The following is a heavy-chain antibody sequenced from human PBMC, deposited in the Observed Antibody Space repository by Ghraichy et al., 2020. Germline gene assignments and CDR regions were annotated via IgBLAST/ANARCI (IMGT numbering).Heavy chain of an antibody. CDR2: ISGYNGNT. V-gene: IGHV1-18*01. CDR1: GYTFTSYG. D-gene: IGHD1-7*01. J-gene: IGHJ4*02. CDR3: ARDLHMNYLPVLYYFDY. Sequence: ASVKVSCKTSGYTFTSYGFSWVRQAPGQGLEWMGWISGYNGNTNYAQKFQGRVAMTTDTSTNTAYMELKSLRSDDTAVYYCARDLHMNYLPVLYYFDYWGQGTLVTVSS.